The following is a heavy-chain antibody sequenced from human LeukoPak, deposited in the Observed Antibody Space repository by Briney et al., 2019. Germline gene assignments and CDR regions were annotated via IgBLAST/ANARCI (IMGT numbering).Heavy chain of an antibody. CDR1: GGSISSGSYY. Sequence: ASETLSLTCTVSGGSISSGSYYWSWIRQPAGKGLEWIGRIYTSGSTNYNPSLKSRVTMSIDTSKNQFSLMLTSVTAADTATYYCARETSLAGFASGLGFNYWGQGILVTVSS. V-gene: IGHV4-61*02. CDR2: IYTSGST. J-gene: IGHJ4*02. CDR3: ARETSLAGFASGLGFNY. D-gene: IGHD6-19*01.